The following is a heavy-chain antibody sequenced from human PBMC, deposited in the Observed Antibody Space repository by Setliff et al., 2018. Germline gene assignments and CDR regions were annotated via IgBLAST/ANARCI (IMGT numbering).Heavy chain of an antibody. J-gene: IGHJ4*02. V-gene: IGHV1-8*02. CDR3: ARGRYCSGGSCYYYFDY. Sequence: ASVKVSCKASGYTFTGYYMHWVRQAPGQGLEWMGWMNPNSGNTGYAQKFQGRVTMTRNTSISTAYMELSSLRSEDTAVYYCARGRYCSGGSCYYYFDYWGQGTLVTVSS. CDR2: MNPNSGNT. D-gene: IGHD2-15*01. CDR1: GYTFTGYY.